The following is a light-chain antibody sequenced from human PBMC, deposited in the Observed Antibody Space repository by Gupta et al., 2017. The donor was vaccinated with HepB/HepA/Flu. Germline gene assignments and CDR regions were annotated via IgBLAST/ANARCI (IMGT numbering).Light chain of an antibody. CDR2: DVS. V-gene: IGLV2-23*02. CDR1: SSDVGTYNL. Sequence: QSVLTQRASVSGSAGPSITISVTGTSSDVGTYNLVSWYQHHPGTAPKLLIYDVSKRPSGVSNRFSGSKSGTTASLTISGLQAEDEADYYCGSYAANRTCVVFGGGTKLTVL. CDR3: GSYAANRTCVV. J-gene: IGLJ2*01.